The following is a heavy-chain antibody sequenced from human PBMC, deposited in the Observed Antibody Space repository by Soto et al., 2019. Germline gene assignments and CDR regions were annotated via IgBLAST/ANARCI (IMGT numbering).Heavy chain of an antibody. V-gene: IGHV1-69*02. J-gene: IGHJ4*02. CDR2: FNPILSFS. CDR3: ATSFGSGSRAFDY. D-gene: IGHD3-10*01. CDR1: GDTFNFYT. Sequence: QVQLVQSGAEVKKPGSSVKVSCKASGDTFNFYTINWVRQAPGLGLEWMGRFNPILSFSNSALKFQGRVTPTADKSTGTAYMVLSSLRSEDTAIYYCATSFGSGSRAFDYWGQGALVTVSS.